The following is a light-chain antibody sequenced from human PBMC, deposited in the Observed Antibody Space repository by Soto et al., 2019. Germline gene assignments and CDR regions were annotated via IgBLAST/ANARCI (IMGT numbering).Light chain of an antibody. J-gene: IGLJ1*01. Sequence: QSALTRPRSVSGSPGQSVTISCTGTSSDVGGYNYVSWYQQRPDKAPKLLIYDVTERPSGVPDRFSGSKSGNTASLTISGLQAEDEADYYCCSYALRYPIYVFGTGTKVTVL. CDR1: SSDVGGYNY. CDR2: DVT. V-gene: IGLV2-11*01. CDR3: CSYALRYPIYV.